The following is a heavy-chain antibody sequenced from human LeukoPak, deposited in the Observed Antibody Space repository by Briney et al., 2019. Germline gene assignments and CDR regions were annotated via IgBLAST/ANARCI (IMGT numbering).Heavy chain of an antibody. CDR1: GGSFSAYS. V-gene: IGHV4-34*01. CDR3: ARVGNYYYMDV. Sequence: SETLSLTCAVYGGSFSAYSWSWIRQPPGKGLEWIGEINHSGSTNYNPSLKSRVTMSVDTSKNQFSLKLSSVTAADTAVYYCARVGNYYYMDVWGKGTTVTVSS. CDR2: INHSGST. J-gene: IGHJ6*03.